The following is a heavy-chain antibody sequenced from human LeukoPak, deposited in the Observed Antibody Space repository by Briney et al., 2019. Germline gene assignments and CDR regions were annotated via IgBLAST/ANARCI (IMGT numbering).Heavy chain of an antibody. D-gene: IGHD3-10*01. CDR3: ASPGVRGVITAPFDY. J-gene: IGHJ4*02. CDR2: ISAYNGNT. CDR1: GYTFTSYG. Sequence: ASVKVSRKASGYTFTSYGISWVRQAPGQGLEWMGWISAYNGNTNYAQKLQGRVTMTTDTSTSTAYMELRSLRSDDTAVYYCASPGVRGVITAPFDYWGQGTLVTVSS. V-gene: IGHV1-18*01.